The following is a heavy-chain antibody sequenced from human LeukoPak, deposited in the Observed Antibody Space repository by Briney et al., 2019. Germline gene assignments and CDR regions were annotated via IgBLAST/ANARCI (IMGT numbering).Heavy chain of an antibody. Sequence: PSETLSLTCTVSGGSISSYYWSWLRQPAGKGLELIGRIYTSGSTNYNPSLKSRVTISVDKSKNPFFLKLSSVTAADTAVYYFARAGGSFPAEYFQQWGQGTLVTVFS. J-gene: IGHJ1*01. CDR2: IYTSGST. CDR3: ARAGGSFPAEYFQQ. D-gene: IGHD1-26*01. CDR1: GGSISSYY. V-gene: IGHV4-4*07.